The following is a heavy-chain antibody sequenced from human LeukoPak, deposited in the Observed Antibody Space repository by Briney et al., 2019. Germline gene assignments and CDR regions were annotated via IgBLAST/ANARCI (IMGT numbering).Heavy chain of an antibody. CDR1: GVSISSGDYY. CDR3: ASSPYGPWYFDL. Sequence: SQTLSLTCTVSGVSISSGDYYWSWIRQPPGKGLEWIGYIYYSGSTYYNPSLKSRVTISVDTSKNQFSLELSSVTAADTAVYYCASSPYGPWYFDLWGRGTLVTVSS. V-gene: IGHV4-30-4*01. CDR2: IYYSGST. D-gene: IGHD4-17*01. J-gene: IGHJ2*01.